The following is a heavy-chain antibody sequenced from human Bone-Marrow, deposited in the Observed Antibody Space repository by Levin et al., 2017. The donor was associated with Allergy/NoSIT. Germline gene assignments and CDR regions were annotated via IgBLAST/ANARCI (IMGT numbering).Heavy chain of an antibody. CDR3: ARVRRSSGPSYYFDY. Sequence: GGSLRLSCAASGFTFSSYSMNWVRQAPGKGLEWVSSISSSSSYIYYADSVKGRFTISRDNAKNSLYLQMNSLRAEDTAVYYCARVRRSSGPSYYFDYWGQGTLVTVSS. CDR1: GFTFSSYS. D-gene: IGHD3-22*01. J-gene: IGHJ4*02. CDR2: ISSSSSYI. V-gene: IGHV3-21*01.